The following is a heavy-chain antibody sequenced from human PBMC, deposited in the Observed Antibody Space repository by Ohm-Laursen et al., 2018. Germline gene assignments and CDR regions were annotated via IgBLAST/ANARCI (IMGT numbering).Heavy chain of an antibody. CDR2: VSNSGGGT. V-gene: IGHV3-23*01. CDR1: GFSFSSYA. CDR3: AKGFDC. J-gene: IGHJ4*02. Sequence: SLRLSCSAPGFSFSSYAMNWVRQAPAGGLEWVSSVSNSGGGTYYADSVKGRFTISRDNSKNTLYLQMNTLRADDTAVYYCAKGFDCWGQGTLVTVSS.